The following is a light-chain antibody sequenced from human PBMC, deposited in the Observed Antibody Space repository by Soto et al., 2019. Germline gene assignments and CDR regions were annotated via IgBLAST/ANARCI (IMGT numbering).Light chain of an antibody. J-gene: IGKJ4*01. Sequence: DIQMTQSSSSLSASVGDSVTITCRASQSISTYLNWYQQMPGKAPNLLIYAASSLQSGVPSRFSGSGSGTDFTLTISSLQPEDFATYYCQQSYSTPRAFGGGTKVEIK. CDR2: AAS. CDR1: QSISTY. CDR3: QQSYSTPRA. V-gene: IGKV1-39*01.